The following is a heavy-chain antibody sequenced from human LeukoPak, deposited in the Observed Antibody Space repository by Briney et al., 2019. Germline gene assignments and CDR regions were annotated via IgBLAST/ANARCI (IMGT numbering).Heavy chain of an antibody. CDR3: AREAPPGSFDY. CDR2: ISGDGTTT. D-gene: IGHD6-19*01. J-gene: IGHJ4*02. Sequence: GGSLRLSCAASGFTFSTYPMHWVRPDPGKGLESVSAISGDGTTTYYANSVKGRFTISRDNSKNTLYLQMGSLRPEDTAVYYCAREAPPGSFDYWGQGTLVTVSS. V-gene: IGHV3-64*01. CDR1: GFTFSTYP.